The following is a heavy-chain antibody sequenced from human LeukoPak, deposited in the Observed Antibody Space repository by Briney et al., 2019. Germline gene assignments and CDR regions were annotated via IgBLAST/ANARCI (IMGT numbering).Heavy chain of an antibody. CDR3: AKDHVSSGWCCDAFDI. D-gene: IGHD6-19*01. Sequence: PGGSLRLSCAASGFTFSSYAMSWVRQAPGKGLEWVSAISGSGGSTYYADSVKGRFTISRDNSKNTLYLQMNSLRAEDTAVYYCAKDHVSSGWCCDAFDIWGQGTMVTVSS. CDR1: GFTFSSYA. J-gene: IGHJ3*02. V-gene: IGHV3-23*01. CDR2: ISGSGGST.